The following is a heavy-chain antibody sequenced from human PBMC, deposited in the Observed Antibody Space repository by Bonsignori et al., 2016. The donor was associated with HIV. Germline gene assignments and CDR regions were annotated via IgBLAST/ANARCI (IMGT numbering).Heavy chain of an antibody. CDR2: ISSSGSTI. V-gene: IGHV3-48*03. CDR1: GFALSSYE. CDR3: AREMPSSYYIPLDY. J-gene: IGHJ4*02. D-gene: IGHD3-3*01. Sequence: GGSLRLSCAASGFALSSYEMNWVRQAPGKGLEWVSYISSSGSTIFYADSVKGRFTISRDNAKNSLSLQMNSLRAEDTAVYYCAREMPSSYYIPLDYWGQGTLVTVSS.